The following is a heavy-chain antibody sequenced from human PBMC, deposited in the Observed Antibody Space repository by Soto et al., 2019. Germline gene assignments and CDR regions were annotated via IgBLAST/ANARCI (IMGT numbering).Heavy chain of an antibody. V-gene: IGHV3-64D*06. Sequence: IHWVRQAPGKGPEYVSAISTNGRDTYYADSVKGRFTISRDNSKNTVQLQMNSLRTEDTAVYYCLSDILALVIIRSW. D-gene: IGHD2-15*01. CDR2: ISTNGRDT. J-gene: IGHJ5*01. CDR3: LSDILALVIIRS.